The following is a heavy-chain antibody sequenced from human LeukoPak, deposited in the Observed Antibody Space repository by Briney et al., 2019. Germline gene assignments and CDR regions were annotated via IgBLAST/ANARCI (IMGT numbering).Heavy chain of an antibody. D-gene: IGHD3-10*01. Sequence: GGSLRLSCAASGFTFSSYAMSWVRQAPGKGLEWVGNIRQDGGEKSHGDSLRGRFTISRDNAKNTLYLQMDGLRAEDTAVYYCAKSMVRGVILGPFDYWGQGTLVTVSS. V-gene: IGHV3-7*03. J-gene: IGHJ4*02. CDR3: AKSMVRGVILGPFDY. CDR2: IRQDGGEK. CDR1: GFTFSSYA.